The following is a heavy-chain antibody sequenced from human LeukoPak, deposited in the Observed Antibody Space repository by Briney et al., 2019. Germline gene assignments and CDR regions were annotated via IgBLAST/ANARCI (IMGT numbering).Heavy chain of an antibody. J-gene: IGHJ4*02. CDR2: IKQDGSEK. CDR3: AREDDWNYEDY. Sequence: GGSLRLSCAASGFTFSNYWMSWVRQAPGEGLEWVANIKQDGSEKYYVNSVKGRFTISRDNAKNSLYLQMNSLRAEDTAIYYCAREDDWNYEDYWGQGTLVTVSS. D-gene: IGHD1-7*01. CDR1: GFTFSNYW. V-gene: IGHV3-7*01.